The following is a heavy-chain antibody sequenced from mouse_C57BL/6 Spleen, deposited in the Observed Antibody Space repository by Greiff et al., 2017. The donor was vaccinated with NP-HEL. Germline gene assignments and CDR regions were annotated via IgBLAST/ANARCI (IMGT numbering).Heavy chain of an antibody. CDR1: GFTFTDYY. J-gene: IGHJ4*01. CDR2: ISNKANGYTP. V-gene: IGHV7-3*01. D-gene: IGHD2-1*01. Sequence: EVQLVESGGGLVQPGGSLSLSCAASGFTFTDYYMSWVRQPPGKALEWLGFISNKANGYTPEYSASVKGRFTISRDNSQRILYLQMNALRAEDSATYYCARYGNYEDYAMDYWGQGTSVTVSS. CDR3: ARYGNYEDYAMDY.